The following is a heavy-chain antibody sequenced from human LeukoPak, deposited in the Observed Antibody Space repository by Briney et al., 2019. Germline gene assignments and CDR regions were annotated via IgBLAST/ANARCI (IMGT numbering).Heavy chain of an antibody. J-gene: IGHJ4*02. CDR2: IKQDGSEK. CDR3: ATYSSWSDFDY. V-gene: IGHV3-7*01. Sequence: VANIKQDGSEKYYVDSVKGRFTISRDNAKNSLYLQMNSLRAEDTAVYYCATYSSWSDFDYWGQGTLVTVSS. D-gene: IGHD6-13*01.